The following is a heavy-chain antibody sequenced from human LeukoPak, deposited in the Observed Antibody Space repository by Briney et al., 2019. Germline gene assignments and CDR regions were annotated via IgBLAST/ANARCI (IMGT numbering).Heavy chain of an antibody. Sequence: GGSLRLSCAASGFTFSSYGMHWVRQAPGKGLEWVAVISYDGSNKYYADSVEGRFTISRDNSKNTLYLQMNSLRAEDTAVYYCARDPESYSGYDFDFWGQGTLVTVSS. CDR1: GFTFSSYG. D-gene: IGHD5-12*01. CDR2: ISYDGSNK. J-gene: IGHJ4*02. V-gene: IGHV3-30*03. CDR3: ARDPESYSGYDFDF.